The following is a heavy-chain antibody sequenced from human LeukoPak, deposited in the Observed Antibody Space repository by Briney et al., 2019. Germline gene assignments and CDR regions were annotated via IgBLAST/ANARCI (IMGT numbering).Heavy chain of an antibody. V-gene: IGHV3-30*03. CDR2: ISYDGSNK. J-gene: IGHJ5*02. Sequence: GGSLRLSCAASGFTFSTHNMNWVRQAPGKGLEWVAVISYDGSNKYYADSVKGRFTISRDNSKNTLYLQMNSLRAEDTAVYYCARDYCSGGSCYLFDPWGQGTLVTVSS. D-gene: IGHD2-15*01. CDR1: GFTFSTHN. CDR3: ARDYCSGGSCYLFDP.